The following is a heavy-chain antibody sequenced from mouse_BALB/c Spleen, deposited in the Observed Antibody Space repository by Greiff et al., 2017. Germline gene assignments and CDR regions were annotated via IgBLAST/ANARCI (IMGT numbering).Heavy chain of an antibody. D-gene: IGHD1-1*01. CDR3: ARKTVEAGGAMDY. CDR2: IWSGGST. Sequence: VQLMESGPGLVQPSQSLSITCTVSGFSLTSYGVHWVRQTPGKGLEWLGVIWSGGSTDYNAAFISRLSISKDNSKSQVFFKMNSLQADDTAIYYCARKTVEAGGAMDYWGQGTTVTVSS. J-gene: IGHJ4*01. CDR1: GFSLTSYG. V-gene: IGHV2-4-1*01.